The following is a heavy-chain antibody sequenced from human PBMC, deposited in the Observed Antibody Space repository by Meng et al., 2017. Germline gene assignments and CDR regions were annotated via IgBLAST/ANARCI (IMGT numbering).Heavy chain of an antibody. Sequence: VRLMQSGSELKKPGASVKVSCKPSGYTFTSYAINWLRQAPGQGLQWMGGIDTKTGNPTYVPGFTGRLVFSLDTSVSTAYLQISGLKANDTAVDYCTRDGYSECSRTSCFDSWGQGTLVTVSS. D-gene: IGHD2-2*01. CDR2: IDTKTGNP. CDR1: GYTFTSYA. CDR3: TRDGYSECSRTSCFDS. J-gene: IGHJ4*02. V-gene: IGHV7-4-1*02.